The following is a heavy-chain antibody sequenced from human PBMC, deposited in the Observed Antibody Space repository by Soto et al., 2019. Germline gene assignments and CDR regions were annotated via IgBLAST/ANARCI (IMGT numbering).Heavy chain of an antibody. Sequence: VQLVESGGGLVEPGGSLRLSCAASGFTFSTYLLNWVRQAPGKGLEWVSSIKSDSSSLYYADSVKGRFTISRDNATNSLHLQMNSLRVEDTAMYFCARKPMTGSQSGAFDIWGQGTMVTVSS. J-gene: IGHJ3*02. V-gene: IGHV3-21*06. CDR2: IKSDSSSL. D-gene: IGHD3-9*01. CDR1: GFTFSTYL. CDR3: ARKPMTGSQSGAFDI.